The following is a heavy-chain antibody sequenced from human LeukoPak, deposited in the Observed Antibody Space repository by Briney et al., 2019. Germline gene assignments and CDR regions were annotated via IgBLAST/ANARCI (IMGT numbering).Heavy chain of an antibody. CDR1: GFTFSSYA. Sequence: GGSLRLSCAASGFTFSSYAMSWVRQAPGKGLEGVSAISGSGGSTYYADSVKGRFTISRDNSKNTLYLQMNSLRAEDTAVYYCAKSLFSGYDSRTGYWGQGTLVTVSS. CDR3: AKSLFSGYDSRTGY. V-gene: IGHV3-23*01. D-gene: IGHD5-12*01. CDR2: ISGSGGST. J-gene: IGHJ4*02.